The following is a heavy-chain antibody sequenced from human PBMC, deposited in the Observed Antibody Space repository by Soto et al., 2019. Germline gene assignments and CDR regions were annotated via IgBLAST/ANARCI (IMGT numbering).Heavy chain of an antibody. D-gene: IGHD6-19*01. CDR1: GGSINNYY. CDR3: ATASGGWHPDS. J-gene: IGHJ5*02. V-gene: IGHV4-59*01. CDR2: IYYSGST. Sequence: SETLSLTCTVSGGSINNYYWSWIRQPPGKGLEWIGYIYYSGSTNYNPSLKSRVAISIDTSKSQISLNLTSVTAADTAVYYCATASGGWHPDSWGQGTLVTVS.